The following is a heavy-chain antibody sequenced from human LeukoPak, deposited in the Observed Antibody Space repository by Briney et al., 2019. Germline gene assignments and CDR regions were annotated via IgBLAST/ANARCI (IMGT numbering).Heavy chain of an antibody. V-gene: IGHV4-61*02. CDR3: ASSVVRGVITNWDNGFDY. Sequence: SETLSLTCTVSGASTSSGSYFWSWIRQPAGKGLEWIGRIYTSGSTNYNPSLKSRVTMSVDTSKNQFSLKLSSVTAADTAVYYCASSVVRGVITNWDNGFDYWGQGTLVTVSS. J-gene: IGHJ4*02. D-gene: IGHD3-10*01. CDR1: GASTSSGSYF. CDR2: IYTSGST.